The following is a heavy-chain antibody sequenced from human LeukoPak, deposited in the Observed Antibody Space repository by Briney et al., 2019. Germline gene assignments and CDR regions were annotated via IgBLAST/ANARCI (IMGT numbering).Heavy chain of an antibody. V-gene: IGHV3-21*01. Sequence: PGGSLRLSCAASGFTFSSYSMNWIRQAPGKGLEWVSSISSSSSYIYYADSVKGRFTISRDNVKNSLYLQMNSLRAEDTAVYYCATDYYDSSGYYQNLYYFDYWGQGTLVTVSS. CDR2: ISSSSSYI. D-gene: IGHD3-22*01. CDR3: ATDYYDSSGYYQNLYYFDY. CDR1: GFTFSSYS. J-gene: IGHJ4*02.